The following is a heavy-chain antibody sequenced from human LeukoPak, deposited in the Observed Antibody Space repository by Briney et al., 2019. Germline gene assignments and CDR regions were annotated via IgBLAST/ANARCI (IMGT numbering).Heavy chain of an antibody. D-gene: IGHD1-26*01. CDR3: ANSGSYDAFDI. V-gene: IGHV1-2*02. CDR2: INPNSGGK. Sequence: ASVTVSCKASGYTFTGYYLYWVGQAPGQGVAWMGWINPNSGGKNYVQKFQGRVTMTRDRSISTAYMELSRLRSDDAAVYYCANSGSYDAFDIWGQGTMVTVSS. CDR1: GYTFTGYY. J-gene: IGHJ3*02.